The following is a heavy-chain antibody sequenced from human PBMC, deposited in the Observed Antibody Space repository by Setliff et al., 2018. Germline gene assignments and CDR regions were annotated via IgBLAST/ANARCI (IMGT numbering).Heavy chain of an antibody. D-gene: IGHD6-19*01. Sequence: GASVKVSCKASGYTFNNYGITWVRQAPGQGLEWMGWINNYSFKTTYPQKFLDRVTMTTDTSATTAYMELKNLRSDDTAVYYCARRPIALAGYRKGAFDIWGQGTVVTVSS. CDR1: GYTFNNYG. CDR3: ARRPIALAGYRKGAFDI. CDR2: INNYSFKT. J-gene: IGHJ3*02. V-gene: IGHV1-18*01.